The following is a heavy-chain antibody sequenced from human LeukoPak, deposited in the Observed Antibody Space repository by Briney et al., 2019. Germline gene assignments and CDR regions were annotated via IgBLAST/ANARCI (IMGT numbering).Heavy chain of an antibody. J-gene: IGHJ4*02. V-gene: IGHV3-30*09. CDR3: ARGARKGDDYGGFFDY. CDR1: GFTFSSYA. Sequence: GGSLRLSCAASGFTFSSYAMHWVRQAPGKGLEWVAVISYDGSYKDYADSVKGRFAVSRDNSKSTLYLQMNSLRAEDTAVYYCARGARKGDDYGGFFDYWGQGTLVTVSS. CDR2: ISYDGSYK. D-gene: IGHD4-23*01.